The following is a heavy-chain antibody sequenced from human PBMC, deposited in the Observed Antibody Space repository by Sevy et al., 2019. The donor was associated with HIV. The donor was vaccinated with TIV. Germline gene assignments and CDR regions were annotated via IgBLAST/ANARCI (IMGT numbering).Heavy chain of an antibody. CDR1: GFTFSGSD. V-gene: IGHV3-13*01. J-gene: IGHJ4*02. CDR2: IGTLADT. D-gene: IGHD2-21*01. CDR3: VRGLQTHCDRTACPLDY. Sequence: GGSLRLSCAASGFTFSGSDMHWVRQVKGKGLEWISSIGTLADTFYAASVKGRFTISRDNAQSYLYLHMSSLKVGDTALYFCVRGLQTHCDRTACPLDYWGQGTLVTVSS.